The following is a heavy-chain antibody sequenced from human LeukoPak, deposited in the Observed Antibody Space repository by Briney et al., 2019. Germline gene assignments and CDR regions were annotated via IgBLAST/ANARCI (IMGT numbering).Heavy chain of an antibody. Sequence: ASAKVSCKASGYTFTSYGISWVRQAPGQGLEWMGWISAYNGNTNYAQKLQGRVTMTTDTSTSTAYMELRSLRSDDTAVYYCARVSGYCSSTSCYTGPYYYGMDVWGQGTTVTVSS. CDR1: GYTFTSYG. CDR3: ARVSGYCSSTSCYTGPYYYGMDV. D-gene: IGHD2-2*02. J-gene: IGHJ6*02. CDR2: ISAYNGNT. V-gene: IGHV1-18*01.